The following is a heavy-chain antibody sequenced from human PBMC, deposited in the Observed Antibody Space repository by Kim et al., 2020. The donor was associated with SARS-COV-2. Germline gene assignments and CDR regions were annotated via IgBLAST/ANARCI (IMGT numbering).Heavy chain of an antibody. CDR1: GFTFSSYS. J-gene: IGHJ3*02. CDR2: ISSSSSYI. Sequence: GGSLRLSCAASGFTFSSYSMNWVRQAPGKGLEWVSSISSSSSYIYYADSVKGRFTISRDNAKNSLYLQMNSLRAEDTAVYYCARDFGYCSSTSCYDDAFDIWGQGTMVTVSS. V-gene: IGHV3-21*01. D-gene: IGHD2-2*03. CDR3: ARDFGYCSSTSCYDDAFDI.